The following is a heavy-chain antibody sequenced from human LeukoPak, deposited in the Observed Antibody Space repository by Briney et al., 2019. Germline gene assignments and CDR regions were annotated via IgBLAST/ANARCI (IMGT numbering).Heavy chain of an antibody. CDR2: IKQDGSES. J-gene: IGHJ4*02. D-gene: IGHD1-26*01. Sequence: PGGSLRLSCAAAGFTFSDYWMTWVRQFPGQGLEWVANIKQDGSESYYVDSVKGRFTISRFNAKRSLYLDMDSLRVEDTAVYYCARVGAWDLERVFDHWRQGPLVTVSS. V-gene: IGHV3-7*01. CDR1: GFTFSDYW. CDR3: ARVGAWDLERVFDH.